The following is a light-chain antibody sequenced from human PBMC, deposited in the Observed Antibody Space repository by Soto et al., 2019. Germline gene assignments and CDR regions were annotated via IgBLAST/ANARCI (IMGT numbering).Light chain of an antibody. J-gene: IGKJ1*01. V-gene: IGKV1-5*01. Sequence: DIQMTQSPSTLSASVGDRVTITCRASQSISHWLAWYQQKPGKAPKLLIYDASSLETGVPSRFSGSGSGTEYSLTIRSLQPDDFATYYCQQYNSYSWPFGQGTTADIK. CDR3: QQYNSYSWP. CDR1: QSISHW. CDR2: DAS.